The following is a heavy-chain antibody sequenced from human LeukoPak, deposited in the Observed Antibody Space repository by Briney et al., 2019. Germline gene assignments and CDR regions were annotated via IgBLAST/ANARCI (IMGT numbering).Heavy chain of an antibody. D-gene: IGHD5-12*01. J-gene: IGHJ4*02. CDR3: ARGYSGYPK. Sequence: PGGSLRLSCAASGFTFSNYWMSWVRQAPGKGLEWVANIKEDGSEKYYVDSVKGRFTISRDNAKNSLYLQMNSLRGEDTAVYYCARGYSGYPKWGQGTLVTVSS. CDR1: GFTFSNYW. V-gene: IGHV3-7*04. CDR2: IKEDGSEK.